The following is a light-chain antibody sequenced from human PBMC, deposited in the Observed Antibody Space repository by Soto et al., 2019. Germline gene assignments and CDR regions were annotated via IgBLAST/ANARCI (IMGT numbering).Light chain of an antibody. Sequence: QSALTQPASVSGSPGQSITISCTGTSSDDGGYNYVPWYQQHPGKAPKLMIYEVSNRPSGVSNRLSGSKSGNTASLTISGLQAEDEADYYCSSYTSSSTVVFGGGTKLTVL. CDR1: SSDDGGYNY. CDR2: EVS. J-gene: IGLJ2*01. V-gene: IGLV2-14*01. CDR3: SSYTSSSTVV.